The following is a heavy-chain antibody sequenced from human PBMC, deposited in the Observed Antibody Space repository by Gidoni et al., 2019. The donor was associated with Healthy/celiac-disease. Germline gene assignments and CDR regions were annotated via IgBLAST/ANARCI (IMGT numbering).Heavy chain of an antibody. D-gene: IGHD6-13*01. CDR2: FDPEDGET. J-gene: IGHJ1*01. CDR3: ATSGRYSSSWYVGSEYFQH. CDR1: GYTLPELS. V-gene: IGHV1-24*01. Sequence: QVQLVQSGAEVKKPGASVKVSCKVSGYTLPELSMHWVRQAPGKGLELMGGFDPEDGETIYAQKFQGRVTMTEDTSTDTAYMELSSLRSEDTAVYYCATSGRYSSSWYVGSEYFQHWGQGTLVTVSS.